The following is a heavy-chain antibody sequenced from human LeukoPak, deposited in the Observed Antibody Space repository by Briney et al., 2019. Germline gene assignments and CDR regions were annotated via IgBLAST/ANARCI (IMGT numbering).Heavy chain of an antibody. V-gene: IGHV4-59*08. CDR1: GGSISNYY. Sequence: PAETETLTCTVSGGSISNYYWSWIRQPPGKGLEWIGFIHYSGSTQYSPSLKSRVTMSVATSNNQFSLKLSSVTAADTAIYYCVRHSGAYSHYFDYWGQGTLVTVSS. D-gene: IGHD1-26*01. CDR3: VRHSGAYSHYFDY. CDR2: IHYSGST. J-gene: IGHJ4*02.